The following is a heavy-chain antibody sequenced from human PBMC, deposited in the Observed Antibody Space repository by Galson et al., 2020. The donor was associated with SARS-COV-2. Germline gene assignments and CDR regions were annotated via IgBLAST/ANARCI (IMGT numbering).Heavy chain of an antibody. J-gene: IGHJ6*02. D-gene: IGHD3-10*01. CDR3: ARAETGLLWFGESTKNYYYGMDV. Sequence: ASVKVSCKASGYTFTGYYMHWVRQAPGQGLEWMGWINPNSGGTNYAQKFQGWVTMTRDTSISTAYMELSRLRSDDTAVYYCARAETGLLWFGESTKNYYYGMDVWGQGTTVTVSS. CDR2: INPNSGGT. CDR1: GYTFTGYY. V-gene: IGHV1-2*04.